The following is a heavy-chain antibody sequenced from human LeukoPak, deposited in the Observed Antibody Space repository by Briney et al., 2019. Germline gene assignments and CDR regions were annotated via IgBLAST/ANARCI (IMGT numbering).Heavy chain of an antibody. J-gene: IGHJ4*02. V-gene: IGHV3-23*01. CDR2: ISGSGGST. D-gene: IGHD2-15*01. Sequence: TGGSLRLSCAASGFTFSSYAMSWVRLAPGKGLQWVSGISGSGGSTYYADSVKGRFTISRDNSKNTLYLQMNSLRAEDTAVYYCAKAGAVVVVAAKYFDYWGQGTLVTVSS. CDR1: GFTFSSYA. CDR3: AKAGAVVVVAAKYFDY.